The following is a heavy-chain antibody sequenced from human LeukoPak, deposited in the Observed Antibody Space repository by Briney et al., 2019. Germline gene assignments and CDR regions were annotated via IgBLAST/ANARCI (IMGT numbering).Heavy chain of an antibody. CDR3: ARHFGVITKGVYHYYYGMGV. V-gene: IGHV3-66*04. CDR2: IYSGGST. CDR1: GFTFSTYA. D-gene: IGHD3-3*01. Sequence: GGSLRLSCAASGFTFSTYAMSWVRQAPGEGLEWVSVIYSGGSTYYADSVKGRFTISRDNSKNTLYLQMNSLRAEDTAVYYCARHFGVITKGVYHYYYGMGVWGQGTTVTVSS. J-gene: IGHJ6*02.